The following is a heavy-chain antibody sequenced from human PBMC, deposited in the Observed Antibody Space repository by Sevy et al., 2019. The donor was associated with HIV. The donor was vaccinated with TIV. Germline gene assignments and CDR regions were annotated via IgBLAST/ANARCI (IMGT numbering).Heavy chain of an antibody. CDR3: ARSRAVVVPAAYFDY. CDR1: GFTFSSYW. V-gene: IGHV3-48*04. J-gene: IGHJ4*02. Sequence: GGSLRLSCAASGFTFSSYWMSWVRQAPGKGLEWVSYISSSGSTIYYADSVKGRFTISRDNAKNSLYLQMNSLRAEDTAVYYCARSRAVVVPAAYFDYWGQGTLVTVSS. CDR2: ISSSGSTI. D-gene: IGHD2-2*01.